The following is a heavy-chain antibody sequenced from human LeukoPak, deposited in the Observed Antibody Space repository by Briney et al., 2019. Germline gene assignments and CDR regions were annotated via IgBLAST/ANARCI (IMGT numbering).Heavy chain of an antibody. V-gene: IGHV3-21*01. Sequence: GGSLRLSCAASGFTFSSYSMNWVRQAPGKGLEWVSSISSSTSYIYYADSVKGRFTISRDNAKNSLYLQMNSLRAEDTAVYYCARDSGWGGYYMPLGPDYWGQGTLVTVSS. CDR3: ARDSGWGGYYMPLGPDY. J-gene: IGHJ4*02. D-gene: IGHD3-3*01. CDR1: GFTFSSYS. CDR2: ISSSTSYI.